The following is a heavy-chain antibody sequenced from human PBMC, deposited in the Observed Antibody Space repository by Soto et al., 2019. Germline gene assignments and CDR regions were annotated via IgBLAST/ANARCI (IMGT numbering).Heavy chain of an antibody. V-gene: IGHV1-69*12. Sequence: QVQLVQSGAEVKKPGSSVKVSCKASGGTFSSYAISWVRQAPGQGLEWMGGIIPIFGTANYAQKFQGRVKSTADEXXSXAXKELSSLLSEDTAVYYCAGRHLMIVEEGCYYYGMAGWGQGTTVTVSS. J-gene: IGHJ6*02. CDR3: AGRHLMIVEEGCYYYGMAG. D-gene: IGHD3-22*01. CDR1: GGTFSSYA. CDR2: IIPIFGTA.